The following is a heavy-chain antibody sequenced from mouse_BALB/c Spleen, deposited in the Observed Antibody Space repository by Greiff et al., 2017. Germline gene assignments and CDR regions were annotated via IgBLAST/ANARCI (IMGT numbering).Heavy chain of an antibody. J-gene: IGHJ4*01. D-gene: IGHD2-12*01. V-gene: IGHV5-12-1*01. CDR2: ISSGGGST. CDR3: ARHPYYRYAMDY. Sequence: EVKLVESGGGLVKPGGSLKLSCAASGFAFSSYDMSWVRQTPEKRLEWVAYISSGGGSTYYPDTVKGRFTISRDNAKNTLYLQMSSLKSEDTAMYYCARHPYYRYAMDYWGQGTSVTVSS. CDR1: GFAFSSYD.